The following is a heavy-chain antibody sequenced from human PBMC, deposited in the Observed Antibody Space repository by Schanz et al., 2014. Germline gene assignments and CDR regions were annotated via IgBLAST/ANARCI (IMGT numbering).Heavy chain of an antibody. J-gene: IGHJ6*02. D-gene: IGHD1-26*01. V-gene: IGHV3-23*01. CDR3: VKDLQRELLRDDHYYGMDV. CDR2: ISGNGGST. Sequence: EVQLLESGGDLVQPGGSLRLSCVVSGFTFRGYAMSWVRQAPGKGLQWVSAISGNGGSTYFADSVKGRFTISRDNSKNTMYLQMNSLRAEDTAVYYCVKDLQRELLRDDHYYGMDVWGQGTTVTVSS. CDR1: GFTFRGYA.